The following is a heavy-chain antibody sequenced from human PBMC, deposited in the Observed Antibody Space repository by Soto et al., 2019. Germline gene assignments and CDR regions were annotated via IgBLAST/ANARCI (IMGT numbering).Heavy chain of an antibody. CDR1: GGSINSIGYY. V-gene: IGHV4-31*03. CDR2: IYYSGST. D-gene: IGHD5-12*01. CDR3: AREATNRDYDWHFDS. Sequence: QVHLQESGPGLVKPSQTLSLTCTVSGGSINSIGYYWSWIRQLPGKGLEWIGFIYYSGSTTYNPSLKSRLTLSVDLSKNQFSLNLRSVTAADTAVYYCAREATNRDYDWHFDSWGQGTLVTVSS. J-gene: IGHJ4*02.